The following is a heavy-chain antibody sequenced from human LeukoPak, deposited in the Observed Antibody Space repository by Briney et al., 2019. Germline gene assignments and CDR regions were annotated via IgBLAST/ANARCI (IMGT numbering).Heavy chain of an antibody. CDR1: GGSFSGYY. D-gene: IGHD5-18*01. V-gene: IGHV4-34*01. CDR2: INHSGST. Sequence: SETLSLTCAVYGGSFSGYYWSWIRQPPGKGLEWIGEINHSGSTNYNPSLKSRVTISVDTSKNQFSLKLSSVTAADTAVYYCVRGMGGYSYGSKGYYYYYMDVWGKGTTVTVSS. CDR3: VRGMGGYSYGSKGYYYYYMDV. J-gene: IGHJ6*03.